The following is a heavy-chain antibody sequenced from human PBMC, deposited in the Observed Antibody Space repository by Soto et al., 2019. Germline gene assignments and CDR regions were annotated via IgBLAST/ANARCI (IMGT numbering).Heavy chain of an antibody. D-gene: IGHD6-6*01. CDR1: GYSISSGYY. CDR3: VRGSAAPGDYYYYGMDV. Sequence: SETLSLTCAVSGYSISSGYYWGWIRQPPGKGLEWIGSIYHSGSTYYNPSLKSRVTISVDTSKNQFSLKLSSVTAADTAVYYCVRGSAAPGDYYYYGMDVWGQGTTVTVSS. V-gene: IGHV4-38-2*01. J-gene: IGHJ6*02. CDR2: IYHSGST.